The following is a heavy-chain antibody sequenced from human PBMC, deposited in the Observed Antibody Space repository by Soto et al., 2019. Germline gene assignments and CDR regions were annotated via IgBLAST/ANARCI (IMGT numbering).Heavy chain of an antibody. Sequence: RGSLRLSCAASGFTFSSYSMNWVRQAPGKGLEWVSYISSSSSTIYYADSVKGRFTISRDNAKNSLYLQMNSLRDEDTAVYYCARESRFLEWLSLNWFDPWGWGTLVTVSS. V-gene: IGHV3-48*02. CDR2: ISSSSSTI. D-gene: IGHD3-3*01. CDR3: ARESRFLEWLSLNWFDP. CDR1: GFTFSSYS. J-gene: IGHJ5*02.